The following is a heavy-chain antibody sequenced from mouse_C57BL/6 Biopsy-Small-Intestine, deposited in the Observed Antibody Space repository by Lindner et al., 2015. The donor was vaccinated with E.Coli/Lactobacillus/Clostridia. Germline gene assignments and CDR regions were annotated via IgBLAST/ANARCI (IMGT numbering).Heavy chain of an antibody. J-gene: IGHJ1*03. V-gene: IGHV10-3*01. D-gene: IGHD2-3*01. CDR2: IRSKSNSYAT. Sequence: VQLQESGGDLVQPKGSLKLSCAASGFTFNTYAMHWVRQAPGKGLEWVARIRSKSNSYATYYADSVKDRFTISRDDSQSMLYLQMNNLKTEDTAMYYCVRFYDDYYGGHFDVWGTGTTVTVSS. CDR3: VRFYDDYYGGHFDV. CDR1: GFTFNTYA.